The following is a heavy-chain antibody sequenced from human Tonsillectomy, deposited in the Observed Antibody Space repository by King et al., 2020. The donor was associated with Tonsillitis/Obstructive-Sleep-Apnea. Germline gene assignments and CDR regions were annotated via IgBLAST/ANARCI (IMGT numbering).Heavy chain of an antibody. J-gene: IGHJ4*02. D-gene: IGHD2-2*01. CDR1: GFTFDDYA. V-gene: IGHV3-9*01. CDR3: AKDTQLVVPAAMASLDY. CDR2: ISWNSGSI. Sequence: QLVQSGGGLVQPGRSLRLSCAASGFTFDDYAMHWVRQAPGKGLEWVSGISWNSGSIGYADSVKGRFTISRDNAKNSLYLQMNSLRAEDTALYYCAKDTQLVVPAAMASLDYWGQGTLVTVSS.